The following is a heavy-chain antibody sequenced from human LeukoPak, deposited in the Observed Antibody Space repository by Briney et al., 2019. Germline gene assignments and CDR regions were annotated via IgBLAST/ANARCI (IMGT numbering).Heavy chain of an antibody. CDR1: GGSFSGYY. CDR3: ARQRFRSTFDN. CDR2: INHSGST. Sequence: PSETLSLTCAVYGGSFSGYYWSWIRQPPGKGLEWIGEINHSGSTNYNPSLKSRVTISVDTSKNQFSLKLSSVTAADTAVYYRARQRFRSTFDNRGQGTLVTVSS. V-gene: IGHV4-34*01. D-gene: IGHD3-3*01. J-gene: IGHJ4*02.